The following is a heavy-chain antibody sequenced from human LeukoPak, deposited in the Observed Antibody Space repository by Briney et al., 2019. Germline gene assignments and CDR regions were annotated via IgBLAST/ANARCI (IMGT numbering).Heavy chain of an antibody. Sequence: GGSLRLSCAASGFTFSSYGMHWVRQAPGKGLVRVAVRWYDGSNKYYADSVKGRFTISRDNSKNTLYLQMNSLRAEDTAVYYCARDLVRGDSVFKDNFYYWGQGTLVTVSS. V-gene: IGHV3-33*01. CDR1: GFTFSSYG. CDR2: RWYDGSNK. CDR3: ARDLVRGDSVFKDNFYY. D-gene: IGHD2-21*02. J-gene: IGHJ4*02.